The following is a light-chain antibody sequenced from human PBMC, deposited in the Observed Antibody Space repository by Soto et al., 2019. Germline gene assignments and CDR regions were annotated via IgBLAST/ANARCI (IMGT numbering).Light chain of an antibody. CDR2: DAS. CDR1: QSVSNY. CDR3: QQRSNWPWT. J-gene: IGKJ1*01. V-gene: IGKV3-11*01. Sequence: EIVLTQSPDTLSLSSGERATLSCRASQSVSNYLMWYQQKPGQAPRLLIYDASKRATGIPARFSGSGSGTDFTLTISSLEPEDFAVYYCQQRSNWPWTFGQGTKVEIK.